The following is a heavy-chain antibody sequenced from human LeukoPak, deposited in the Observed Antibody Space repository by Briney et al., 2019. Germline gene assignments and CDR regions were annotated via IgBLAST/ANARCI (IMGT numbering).Heavy chain of an antibody. D-gene: IGHD3-22*01. J-gene: IGHJ4*02. V-gene: IGHV1-2*02. CDR2: INPNSVGT. Sequence: WGSVTVSCKASGYTFTGYYMHWVRQAPGQGLEWMGWINPNSVGTNYAQKFQGRFTITRDTSISTAYMELNRLRSDDTAVYYCASISHYDSSGYYYPAYWGQGTLVTVSS. CDR3: ASISHYDSSGYYYPAY. CDR1: GYTFTGYY.